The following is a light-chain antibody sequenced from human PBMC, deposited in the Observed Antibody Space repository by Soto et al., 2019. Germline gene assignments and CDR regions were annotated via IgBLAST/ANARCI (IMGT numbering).Light chain of an antibody. CDR1: QSISSY. CDR2: AAS. Sequence: EIQRTQSPSSLSASIGDRGTITCGASQSISSYLNWYQQKPGKAPKLLIYAASSLQSGVPSRFSGSGSGTDFTLTISSLQPEDFATYYCQTSYSTPWTFGQGTKVDIK. CDR3: QTSYSTPWT. J-gene: IGKJ1*01. V-gene: IGKV1-39*01.